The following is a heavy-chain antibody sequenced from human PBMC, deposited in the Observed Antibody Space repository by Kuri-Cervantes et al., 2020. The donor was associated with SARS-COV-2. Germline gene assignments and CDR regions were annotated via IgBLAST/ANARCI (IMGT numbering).Heavy chain of an antibody. CDR3: ARRQLVSGLNEDAFDI. J-gene: IGHJ3*02. Sequence: GSLRLSCTVSGGSISSYYWSWIRQPAGKGLEWIGRIYTSGSTNYNPSLKSRVTISVGTSKNQFSLKLSSVTAADTAVYYCARRQLVSGLNEDAFDIWGQGTMVTVSS. CDR1: GGSISSYY. CDR2: IYTSGST. D-gene: IGHD6-6*01. V-gene: IGHV4-4*07.